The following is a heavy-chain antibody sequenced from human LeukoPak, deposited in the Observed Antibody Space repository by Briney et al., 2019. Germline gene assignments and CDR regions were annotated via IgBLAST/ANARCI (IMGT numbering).Heavy chain of an antibody. J-gene: IGHJ5*02. CDR2: IYYTGST. D-gene: IGHD3-10*01. CDR3: ARHYYGSGSYRNNWFDP. V-gene: IGHV4-39*01. Sequence: SETLSLTCTVSGGSISSSSYYWGWIRQPPGTGLEWIGSIYYTGSTYYNPSLKSRVTISIDTSKNQFSLKLGSVTAADTAVYYCARHYYGSGSYRNNWFDPWGQGTLVTVSS. CDR1: GGSISSSSYY.